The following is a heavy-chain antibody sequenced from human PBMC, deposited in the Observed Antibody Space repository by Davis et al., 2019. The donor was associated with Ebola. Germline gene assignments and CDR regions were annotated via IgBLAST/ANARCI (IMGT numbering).Heavy chain of an antibody. CDR3: VEGYGDYAPFDY. V-gene: IGHV1-2*06. CDR1: GYTFTGYY. D-gene: IGHD4-17*01. J-gene: IGHJ4*02. Sequence: ASVKVSCKASGYTFTGYYMHWVRQAPGQGLEWMGRLNPNSGGTNYAQKFQGRVTMTRDSSISTADMELSRLRSGDTAVYYCVEGYGDYAPFDYWGQGTLVTVSS. CDR2: LNPNSGGT.